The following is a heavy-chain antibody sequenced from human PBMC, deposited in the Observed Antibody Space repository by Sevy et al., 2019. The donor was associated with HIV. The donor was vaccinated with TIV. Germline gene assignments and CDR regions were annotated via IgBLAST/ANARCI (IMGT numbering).Heavy chain of an antibody. CDR2: ISAYNGNT. D-gene: IGHD2-2*02. CDR1: GYTFTSYG. V-gene: IGHV1-18*01. J-gene: IGHJ4*02. CDR3: ARGVDIVVVPAAIEFDY. Sequence: ASVKVSCKASGYTFTSYGISWVRQAPGQGLEWMGWISAYNGNTNYAQKLQGRVTMTTDTSTSTAYMELRSLRSDDTAVYYCARGVDIVVVPAAIEFDYWAREPWSPSPQ.